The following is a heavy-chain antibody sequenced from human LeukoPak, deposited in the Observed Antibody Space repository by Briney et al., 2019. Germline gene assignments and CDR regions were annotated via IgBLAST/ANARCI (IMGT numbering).Heavy chain of an antibody. CDR2: IYYSGST. CDR1: GGSISSGGYY. V-gene: IGHV4-31*03. Sequence: SQTLSLTCTVSGGSISSGGYYWSWIRQHPGKGLEWIGYIYYSGSTHYNPSLKSRVTISVDTSKNQFSLKLSSVTAADTAVYYCARLGGPHYYYYGMDVWGQGTTVTVSS. J-gene: IGHJ6*02. CDR3: ARLGGPHYYYYGMDV.